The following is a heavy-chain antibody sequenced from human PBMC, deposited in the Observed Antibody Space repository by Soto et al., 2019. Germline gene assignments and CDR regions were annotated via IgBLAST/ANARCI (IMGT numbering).Heavy chain of an antibody. CDR3: ASISTSYYYGMDG. D-gene: IGHD2-2*01. Sequence: QLQLQESGSGLVKPSQTLSLTCAVSGGSISSGGYSWSWIRQPPGKGLEWIGYIYHSGSTYYNPSLNGRVTISVDRSKNQFSLKLSSVTAADTAVYYCASISTSYYYGMDGWGQGTTVTVSS. CDR2: IYHSGST. V-gene: IGHV4-30-2*01. J-gene: IGHJ6*02. CDR1: GGSISSGGYS.